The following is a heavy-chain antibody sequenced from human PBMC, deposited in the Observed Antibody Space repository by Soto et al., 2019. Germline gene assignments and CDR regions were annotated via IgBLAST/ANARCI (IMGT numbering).Heavy chain of an antibody. D-gene: IGHD2-15*01. CDR3: ARDSPIPAYCSGGSCYYR. CDR1: GFTFSSYA. J-gene: IGHJ5*02. CDR2: INSDGSST. Sequence: GGSLRLSCAASGFTFSSYAMSWARQAPGKGLVWVSRINSDGSSTSYADSVKGRFTISRDNAKNTLYLQMNSLRAEDTAVYYCARDSPIPAYCSGGSCYYRWGQGTLVTVSS. V-gene: IGHV3-74*01.